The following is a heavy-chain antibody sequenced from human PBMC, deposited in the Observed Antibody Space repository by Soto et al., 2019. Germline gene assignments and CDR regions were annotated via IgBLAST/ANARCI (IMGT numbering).Heavy chain of an antibody. D-gene: IGHD3-22*01. V-gene: IGHV4-34*01. Sequence: SETLSLTCAVDGVSFSGYYWSWIRQPPGKGLEWIGQINHSGSTNYTPSLKSRVTISVDTSKNQFSLKLSSVTAADTAVYYCARVGFSGYYYRYWFDPWGQGTLVTVSS. CDR2: INHSGST. CDR1: GVSFSGYY. J-gene: IGHJ5*02. CDR3: ARVGFSGYYYRYWFDP.